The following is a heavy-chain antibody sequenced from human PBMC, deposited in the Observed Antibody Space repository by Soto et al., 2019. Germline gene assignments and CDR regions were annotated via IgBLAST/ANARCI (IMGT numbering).Heavy chain of an antibody. CDR3: ARSPGYCSSTSCYTWANWFDP. Sequence: QVQLQESGPGLVKPSQTLSLTCTVSGGSISSGGYYWSWIRQHPGKGLVWIGYIYYSGSTYYNPALKSRVTISVDTSKNQFSLKLSSVTAADTAVYYCARSPGYCSSTSCYTWANWFDPWGQGTLVTVSS. D-gene: IGHD2-2*02. J-gene: IGHJ5*02. CDR1: GGSISSGGYY. V-gene: IGHV4-31*03. CDR2: IYYSGST.